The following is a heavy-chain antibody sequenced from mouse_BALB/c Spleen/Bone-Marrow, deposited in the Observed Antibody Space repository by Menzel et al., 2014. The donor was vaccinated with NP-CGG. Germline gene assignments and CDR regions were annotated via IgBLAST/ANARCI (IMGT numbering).Heavy chain of an antibody. CDR3: TRRDRYDYYAMDY. V-gene: IGHV1-69*02. Sequence: QVQLQQPGAELVRPGASVKLSCKASGYTFTSYWINWVKQRPGQGLEWIGDIYPSDSYTNYNQKSKDKATLTVDKSSSTAYMQLSSPTSEDSAVYYCTRRDRYDYYAMDYWGQGTSVTISS. CDR2: IYPSDSYT. J-gene: IGHJ4*01. CDR1: GYTFTSYW. D-gene: IGHD2-14*01.